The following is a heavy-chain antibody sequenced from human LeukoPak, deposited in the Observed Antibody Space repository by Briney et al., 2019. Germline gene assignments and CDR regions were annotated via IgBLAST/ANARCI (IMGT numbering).Heavy chain of an antibody. Sequence: GGSLRLSCAASGFTFNNYAMNWVRQAPGKGLEWVSSISGGGETTYYADSAKGRFTISRDNSQNTLYLQINSLRAADTAVRYCARDYADYVGYFFFDYWGQGKLVTVSS. CDR2: ISGGGETT. D-gene: IGHD4-17*01. CDR3: ARDYADYVGYFFFDY. CDR1: GFTFNNYA. J-gene: IGHJ4*02. V-gene: IGHV3-23*01.